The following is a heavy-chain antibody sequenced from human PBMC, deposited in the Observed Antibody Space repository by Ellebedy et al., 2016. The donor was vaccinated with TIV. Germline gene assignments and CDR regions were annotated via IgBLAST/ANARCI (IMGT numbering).Heavy chain of an antibody. CDR1: GFTFSSYS. V-gene: IGHV3-21*01. CDR2: ISSSSSYI. CDR3: ASRPNGDYHFLGY. Sequence: PGGSLRLSCAASGFTFSSYSMNWVRQAQGKGLEWVSSISSSSSYIYYADSVKGRFTISRDNAKNSMYLQMNSLRAEDTAVYYCASRPNGDYHFLGYWGQGTLVTVSS. D-gene: IGHD4-17*01. J-gene: IGHJ4*02.